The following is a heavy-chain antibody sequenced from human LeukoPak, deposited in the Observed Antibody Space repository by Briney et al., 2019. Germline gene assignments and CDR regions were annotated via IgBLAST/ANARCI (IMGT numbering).Heavy chain of an antibody. CDR1: GGSISSSSYY. Sequence: SETLSLTCTVSGGSISSSSYYWGWIRQPPGKGLEWIGSIYYGGSTYYNPSLKSRVTISVDTSKNQFSLKLSSVTAADTAVYYCARSIARLVTLYAFDIWGQGTMVTVSS. J-gene: IGHJ3*02. V-gene: IGHV4-39*01. CDR3: ARSIARLVTLYAFDI. CDR2: IYYGGST. D-gene: IGHD6-6*01.